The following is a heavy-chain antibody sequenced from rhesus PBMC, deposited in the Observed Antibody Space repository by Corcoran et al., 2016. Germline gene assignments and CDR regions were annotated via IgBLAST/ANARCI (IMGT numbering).Heavy chain of an antibody. D-gene: IGHD5-42*01. CDR1: GGSISSSY. J-gene: IGHJ4*01. CDR3: ATSTGDTAGTVLIGY. Sequence: QLQLQESGPGLVKPSETLSVTCAVSGGSISSSYWSWIRQAPGKGLEWIGYIFVGGSSTNSNPSPKSRVSLSVDTSKNQLSLKLSSVTAADTAVYYCATSTGDTAGTVLIGYWGQGVLVTVSS. V-gene: IGHV4-169*01. CDR2: IFVGGSST.